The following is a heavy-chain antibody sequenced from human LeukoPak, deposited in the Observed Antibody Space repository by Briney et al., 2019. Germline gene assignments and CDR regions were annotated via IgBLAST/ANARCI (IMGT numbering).Heavy chain of an antibody. CDR2: IYPGDSDT. J-gene: IGHJ3*02. V-gene: IGHV5-51*01. CDR3: ARRHSKDLSRRNDAFEI. D-gene: IGHD4-11*01. CDR1: GYDFASHW. Sequence: GESLKISCKGSGYDFASHWIAWVRQMPGKGLEWMAMIYPGDSDTRNSPSFQGHVTISAERSINTAYLEWSSLKASDTAMYYCARRHSKDLSRRNDAFEIWGQGTMVTVSS.